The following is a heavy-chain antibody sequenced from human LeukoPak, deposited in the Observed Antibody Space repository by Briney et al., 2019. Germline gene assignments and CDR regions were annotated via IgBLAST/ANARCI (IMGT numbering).Heavy chain of an antibody. J-gene: IGHJ4*02. V-gene: IGHV3-23*01. CDR3: AKDRPGIAAAGSGGVDY. CDR2: ISGSGGST. D-gene: IGHD6-13*01. CDR1: GFTFNTYG. Sequence: GGSLRLSCAASGFTFNTYGMSWVRHSPGKGLEWVSAISGSGGSTYYADSVKGRFTISRDNSKNTLYLQMNSLRAEDTAVYYCAKDRPGIAAAGSGGVDYWGQGTLVTVSS.